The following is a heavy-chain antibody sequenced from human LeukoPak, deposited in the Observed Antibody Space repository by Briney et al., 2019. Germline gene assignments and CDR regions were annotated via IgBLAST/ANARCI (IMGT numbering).Heavy chain of an antibody. CDR2: INPSAGST. V-gene: IGHV1-46*01. CDR1: GYTFTGYY. Sequence: ASVKVSCKASGYTFTGYYMHWVRQAPGQGLEWMGIINPSAGSTSYAQKFQGRVTLTRDTSASTVYLELSSLRSEDAAVYYCARDPPSPLTSTMVTAIHPSYYFDYWGQGTLVTVSS. CDR3: ARDPPSPLTSTMVTAIHPSYYFDY. J-gene: IGHJ4*02. D-gene: IGHD2-21*02.